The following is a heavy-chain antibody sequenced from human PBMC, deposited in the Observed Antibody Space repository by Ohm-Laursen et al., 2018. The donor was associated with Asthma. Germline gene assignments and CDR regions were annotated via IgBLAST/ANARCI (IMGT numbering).Heavy chain of an antibody. CDR1: GDSINSGNNY. CDR2: IYYSGLT. D-gene: IGHD3-22*01. Sequence: SQTLSLTCTVSGDSINSGNNYWSWIRQHPGKGLEWIGYIYYSGLTYSNPSLRGRVIISVDTSKNQFSLNLTSVTAADTAVYYCARGAFYYESTGYYFFDHWGQGALVTVSS. CDR3: ARGAFYYESTGYYFFDH. V-gene: IGHV4-31*03. J-gene: IGHJ4*02.